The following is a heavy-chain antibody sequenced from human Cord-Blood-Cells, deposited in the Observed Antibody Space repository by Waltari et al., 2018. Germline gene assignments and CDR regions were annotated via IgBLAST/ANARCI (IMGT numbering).Heavy chain of an antibody. V-gene: IGHV4-39*01. CDR2: IYYSGST. J-gene: IGHJ3*02. CDR1: GGSISSSSYY. Sequence: QLQLQESGPGLVKPSETLSLTCTVSGGSISSSSYYWGWIRQPPGKGLEWIGSIYYSGSTYYNQSLKSRVTISVDTSKNQFSLKLSSVTAADTAVYYCARQVATIRDAFDIWGQGTMVTVSS. D-gene: IGHD5-12*01. CDR3: ARQVATIRDAFDI.